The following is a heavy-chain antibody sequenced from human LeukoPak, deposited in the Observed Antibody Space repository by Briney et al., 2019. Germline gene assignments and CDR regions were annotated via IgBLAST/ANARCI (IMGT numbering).Heavy chain of an antibody. Sequence: GGSLRLSCVASGFTVSSNYMSWVRQAQGKGLEWVSAIFSGGSTFYADSVTGRFTISRDNSKNTVYLEMNSLRAEDTAVYYCARDLKTSGWYGDFDYWGQGTLVTVSS. CDR1: GFTVSSNY. CDR3: ARDLKTSGWYGDFDY. CDR2: IFSGGST. D-gene: IGHD6-19*01. V-gene: IGHV3-53*01. J-gene: IGHJ4*02.